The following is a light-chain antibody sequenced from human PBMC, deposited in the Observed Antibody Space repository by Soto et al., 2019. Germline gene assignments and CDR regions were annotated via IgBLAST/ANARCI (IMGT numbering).Light chain of an antibody. CDR2: DAS. CDR3: QQRRYWPVT. CDR1: QSVSSY. J-gene: IGKJ1*01. Sequence: EIVLTQSPATLSLSPAERATLSCRASQSVSSYFAWYQQKPGQAPRLLIYDASNRATGVPARFSGSGSGTDFALTISSLEPEDFAVYYCQQRRYWPVTFGQGTKVEIK. V-gene: IGKV3-11*01.